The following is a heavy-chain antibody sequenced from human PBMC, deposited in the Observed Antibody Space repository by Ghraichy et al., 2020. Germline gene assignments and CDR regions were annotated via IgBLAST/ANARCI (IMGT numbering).Heavy chain of an antibody. CDR2: ISSSSSYI. CDR3: ASYSAYYYYGMDV. J-gene: IGHJ6*02. D-gene: IGHD2-15*01. Sequence: GGSLRLSCAASGFTFSSYSMNWVRQAPGKGLEWVSSISSSSSYIYYADSVKGRFTISRDNAKNSLYLQMNSLRAEDTAVYYCASYSAYYYYGMDVWGQGTTVTVSS. V-gene: IGHV3-21*01. CDR1: GFTFSSYS.